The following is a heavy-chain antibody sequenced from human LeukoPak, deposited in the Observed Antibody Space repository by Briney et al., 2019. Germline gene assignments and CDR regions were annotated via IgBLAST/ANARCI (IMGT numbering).Heavy chain of an antibody. V-gene: IGHV4-39*07. CDR3: ARDRAYYDTSGREPKHAFDI. J-gene: IGHJ3*02. D-gene: IGHD3-22*01. CDR2: IYYSGST. CDR1: GGSISSSSYY. Sequence: SETLSLTCTVSGGSISSSSYYWGWIRQPPGKGLEWIGSIYYSGSTYYNPSLKSRVTISVDTSKNQFSLKLSSVTAADTAVYYCARDRAYYDTSGREPKHAFDIWGQGTMVTVSS.